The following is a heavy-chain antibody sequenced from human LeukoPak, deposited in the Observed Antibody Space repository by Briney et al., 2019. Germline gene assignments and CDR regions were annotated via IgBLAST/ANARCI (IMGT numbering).Heavy chain of an antibody. CDR1: GYTFTSHD. J-gene: IGHJ4*02. Sequence: ASVNVSCKASGYTFTSHDINWVRQATGQGLEWMGWMSPNSGDTGYAQKFQGRVTMTSDSSISTAYMELSSLRSEDTAIYYCVRTPPNWGFDYWGQGTLVTVSS. CDR2: MSPNSGDT. D-gene: IGHD7-27*01. CDR3: VRTPPNWGFDY. V-gene: IGHV1-8*01.